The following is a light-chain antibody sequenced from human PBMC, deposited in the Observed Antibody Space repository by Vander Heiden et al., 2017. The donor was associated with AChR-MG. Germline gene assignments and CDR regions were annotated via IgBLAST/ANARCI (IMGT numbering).Light chain of an antibody. Sequence: SAPPQSASVSGSPGQPITISCTGATSNIDDYRYVSWYQQYPGKAPKLIIYDVTKRPAGVSDRFSGSKSGNTASLTISGIQAEDEANYYCTSYTSGKSPSVVFGRGTKLTV. V-gene: IGLV2-14*03. CDR2: DVT. CDR1: TSNIDDYRY. CDR3: TSYTSGKSPSVV. J-gene: IGLJ2*01.